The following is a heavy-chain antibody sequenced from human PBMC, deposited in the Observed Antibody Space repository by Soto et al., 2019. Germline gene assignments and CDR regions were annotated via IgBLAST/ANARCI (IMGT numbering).Heavy chain of an antibody. J-gene: IGHJ6*03. CDR1: GFTFSSYA. CDR2: ISGSGGST. CDR3: AKSLRVIPTDYYYYMDV. D-gene: IGHD3-22*01. Sequence: GGSLRLSCAASGFTFSSYAMSWVRQAPGKGLEWVSAISGSGGSTYYADSVKGRFTISRDNSKNTLYLQMNSLRAEDTAVYYCAKSLRVIPTDYYYYMDVWGKGTTVTVSS. V-gene: IGHV3-23*01.